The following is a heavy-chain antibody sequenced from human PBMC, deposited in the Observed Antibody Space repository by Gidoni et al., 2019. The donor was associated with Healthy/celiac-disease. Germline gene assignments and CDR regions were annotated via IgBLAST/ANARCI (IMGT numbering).Heavy chain of an antibody. Sequence: EVQLVESGGGLVQPGGSLRLSCAASGFTFSSSSMNWVRQAPGKGLEWVSYISSSSSTIYYADSVKGRFTISRDNAKNSLYLQMNSLRDEDTAVYYCARDGSYDSSGYPRGMDVWGQGTTVTVSS. J-gene: IGHJ6*02. CDR1: GFTFSSSS. CDR2: ISSSSSTI. D-gene: IGHD3-22*01. V-gene: IGHV3-48*02. CDR3: ARDGSYDSSGYPRGMDV.